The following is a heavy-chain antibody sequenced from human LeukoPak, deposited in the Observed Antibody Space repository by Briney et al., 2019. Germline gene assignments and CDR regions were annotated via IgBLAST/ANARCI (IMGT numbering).Heavy chain of an antibody. CDR1: GFTFSSYS. Sequence: PGGSLRLSCAASGFTFSSYSMNWVRQAPGKGLEWVAFIRYDGSNKYYADSVKGRFTISRDNSKNTLYLQMNSLRAEDTAVYYCAKDFRRYDSSGSNFDYWGQGTLVTVSS. D-gene: IGHD3-22*01. V-gene: IGHV3-30*02. CDR3: AKDFRRYDSSGSNFDY. CDR2: IRYDGSNK. J-gene: IGHJ4*02.